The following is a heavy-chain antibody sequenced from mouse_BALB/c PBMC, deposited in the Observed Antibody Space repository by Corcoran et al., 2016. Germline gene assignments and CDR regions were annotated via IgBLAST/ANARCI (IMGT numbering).Heavy chain of an antibody. V-gene: IGHV1-39*01. D-gene: IGHD2-1*01. CDR1: GYSFTDYI. CDR3: ARYGNSAMDY. J-gene: IGHJ4*01. Sequence: EIQLQQTGPELVKPGASVKIYCKASGYSFTDYIMLWVKQSHGKSLEWIGNINPYYGSTSYNLKFKGKATLTVDKSSSTAYMQLNSLTSEDSAVYYCARYGNSAMDYWGQGTSVTVSS. CDR2: INPYYGST.